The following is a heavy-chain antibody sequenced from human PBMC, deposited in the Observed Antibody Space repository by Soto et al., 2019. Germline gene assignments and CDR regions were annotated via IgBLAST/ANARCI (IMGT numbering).Heavy chain of an antibody. V-gene: IGHV4-4*02. J-gene: IGHJ4*02. CDR3: AREGIAAAGSHYFDY. Sequence: KSSETLSLTCAVSGGSISSSNWWSWVRQPPGKGLEWIGEIYHSGSTNYNPSLKSRVTISVDKSKNQFSLKLSSVTAADTAVYYCAREGIAAAGSHYFDYWGQGTLVTVSS. D-gene: IGHD6-13*01. CDR2: IYHSGST. CDR1: GGSISSSNW.